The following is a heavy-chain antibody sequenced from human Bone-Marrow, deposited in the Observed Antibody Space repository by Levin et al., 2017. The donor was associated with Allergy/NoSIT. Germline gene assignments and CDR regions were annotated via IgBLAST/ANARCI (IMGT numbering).Heavy chain of an antibody. Sequence: GESLKISCAASGFTFSSYEMNWVRQAPGKGLEWVSYISDTGATIFGADSVKGRFTISIDDARNSLYLQMNSLRAEDTAIYYCAMGSGHCDTKTCHHFDYWGLGTLVTVSS. CDR3: AMGSGHCDTKTCHHFDY. J-gene: IGHJ4*02. CDR2: ISDTGATI. D-gene: IGHD2/OR15-2a*01. CDR1: GFTFSSYE. V-gene: IGHV3-48*03.